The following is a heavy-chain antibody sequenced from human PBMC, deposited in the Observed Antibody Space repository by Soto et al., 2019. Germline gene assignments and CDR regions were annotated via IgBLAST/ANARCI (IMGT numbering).Heavy chain of an antibody. D-gene: IGHD2-15*01. J-gene: IGHJ4*02. CDR1: GYSFTSYW. CDR3: ARLPIFCSGGSCYPALPLDY. Sequence: GESLKISCKGSGYSFTSYWIGWVRQMPGKGLEWMGIIYPGDSDTRYSPSFQGQVTISADKSISTAYLQWSSLKASDTAMYYCARLPIFCSGGSCYPALPLDYWGQGTLVTVSS. V-gene: IGHV5-51*01. CDR2: IYPGDSDT.